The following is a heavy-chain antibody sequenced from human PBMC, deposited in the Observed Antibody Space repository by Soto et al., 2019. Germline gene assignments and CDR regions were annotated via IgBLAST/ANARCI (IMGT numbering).Heavy chain of an antibody. CDR1: GDSISSYY. CDR2: IYYSGST. CDR3: ARGALTTYFDY. V-gene: IGHV4-59*01. J-gene: IGHJ4*02. Sequence: PSETLSLTCTVFGDSISSYYWSWIRQPPGKGLEWIGYIYYSGSTNYNPSLKSRVTISIDTSKNQFSLKLSSVTAADTAVYYCARGALTTYFDYWGQGTLVTVSS.